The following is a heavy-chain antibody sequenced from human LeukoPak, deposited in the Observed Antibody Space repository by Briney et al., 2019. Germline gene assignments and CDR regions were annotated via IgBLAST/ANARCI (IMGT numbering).Heavy chain of an antibody. CDR2: IKQDGSEK. Sequence: GGSLRLSCAASGFTFSSYWMSWVRQAPGKGLEWVANIKQDGSEKYYVDSVKARFTISRDNAKNSLYLQMNSLRAEDTAVYYCATKGDIPRYYYYYYMDVWGKGTTVTVSS. CDR1: GFTFSSYW. CDR3: ATKGDIPRYYYYYYMDV. V-gene: IGHV3-7*01. D-gene: IGHD2-21*02. J-gene: IGHJ6*03.